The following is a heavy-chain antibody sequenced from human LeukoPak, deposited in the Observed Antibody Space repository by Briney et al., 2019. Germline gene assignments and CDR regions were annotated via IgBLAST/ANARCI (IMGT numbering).Heavy chain of an antibody. V-gene: IGHV4-30-2*03. CDR2: IYYNGST. CDR1: GGSISSGGYS. D-gene: IGHD3-10*01. CDR3: ARAGGAGSGSPKNWFDP. J-gene: IGHJ5*02. Sequence: SQTLSLTCAVSGGSISSGGYSWSWIRQPPGKGLEWIGSIYYNGSTYYNPSLKSRVTISVDTSKNQFSLKLSSVTAADTAVYYCARAGGAGSGSPKNWFDPWGQGTLVTVSS.